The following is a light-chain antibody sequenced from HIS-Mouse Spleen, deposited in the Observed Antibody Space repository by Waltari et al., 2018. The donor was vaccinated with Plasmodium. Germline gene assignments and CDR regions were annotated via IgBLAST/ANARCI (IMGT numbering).Light chain of an antibody. J-gene: IGKJ3*01. V-gene: IGKV3-15*01. CDR3: QQYNNWSFT. Sequence: EIVITQSPATLSVSPGERATLSCRASQSVSSNLAWYQQKPGQAPRLLIYGASTRAPGIPARFSGSGSGTEFTLTISSLQSEDFAVYYCQQYNNWSFTFGPGTKVDIK. CDR2: GAS. CDR1: QSVSSN.